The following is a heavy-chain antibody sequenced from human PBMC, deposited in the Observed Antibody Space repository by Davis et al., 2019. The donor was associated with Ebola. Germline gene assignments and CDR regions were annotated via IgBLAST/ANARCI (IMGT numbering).Heavy chain of an antibody. CDR2: IYYSGST. D-gene: IGHD3-16*01. CDR1: GGSISSSNW. J-gene: IGHJ5*02. Sequence: SETLSLTCAVSGGSISSSNWWSWVRQPPGKGLEWIGYIYYSGSTNYNPSLKSRVTISVDTSKNQFSLKLSSVTAADTAVYYCARGRAYVWFDPWGQGTLVTVSS. V-gene: IGHV4-4*02. CDR3: ARGRAYVWFDP.